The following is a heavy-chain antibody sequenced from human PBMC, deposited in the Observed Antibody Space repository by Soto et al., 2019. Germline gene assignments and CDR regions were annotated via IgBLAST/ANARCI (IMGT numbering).Heavy chain of an antibody. CDR3: ASNYDFFGYYYYGMDV. Sequence: PSETLSLTCTVSGGSISSSSYYWGWIRQPPGKGLEWIGSIYYSGSTYYNPSLKSRVTISVDTSKNQFSLKLSSVTAADTAVYYCASNYDFFGYYYYGMDVWGQGTTVT. V-gene: IGHV4-39*01. CDR2: IYYSGST. D-gene: IGHD3-3*01. J-gene: IGHJ6*02. CDR1: GGSISSSSYY.